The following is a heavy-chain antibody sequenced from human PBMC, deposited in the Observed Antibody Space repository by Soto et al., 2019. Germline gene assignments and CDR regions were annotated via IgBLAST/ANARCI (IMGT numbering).Heavy chain of an antibody. V-gene: IGHV1-24*01. CDR3: ANDIIVIPGAKGLDY. CDR2: FDPEDGET. D-gene: IGHD2-2*01. Sequence: ASVKVSCKVSGYTLTELSMHWVRQAPGKGLEWMGGFDPEDGETIYAQKFQGRVTMTRNTSISTAYMELSSLRSEDTAVYYCANDIIVIPGAKGLDYWGQGALVTVSS. CDR1: GYTLTELS. J-gene: IGHJ4*02.